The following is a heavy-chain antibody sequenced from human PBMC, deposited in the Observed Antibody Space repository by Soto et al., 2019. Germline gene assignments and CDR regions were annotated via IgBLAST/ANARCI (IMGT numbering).Heavy chain of an antibody. Sequence: QVQLVESGGGVVQPGRSLRLSCAASGFTFRSSGMHWVRQAPGKGLEWVAVISYDGGNKQYADSVKGRHTISRDNSKNTLYLQLTSLKNEDTAMYYCARETQDCRSANCFGFYSPWFVPWGQGTLVSVSS. V-gene: IGHV3-30*03. CDR2: ISYDGGNK. D-gene: IGHD2-2*01. CDR3: ARETQDCRSANCFGFYSPWFVP. CDR1: GFTFRSSG. J-gene: IGHJ5*02.